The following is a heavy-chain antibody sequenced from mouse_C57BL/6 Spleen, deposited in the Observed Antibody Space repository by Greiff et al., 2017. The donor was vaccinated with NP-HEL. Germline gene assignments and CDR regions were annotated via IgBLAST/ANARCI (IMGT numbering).Heavy chain of an antibody. J-gene: IGHJ3*01. Sequence: DVMLVESGGGLVKPGGSLKLSCAASGFTFSSYTMSWVRQTPEKRLEWVATISGGGGNTYYPDSVKGRFTISRDNAKNTLYLQMSSLRSEDTALYYCARHETAFFPFAYWGQGTLVTVSA. CDR3: ARHETAFFPFAY. D-gene: IGHD3-1*01. CDR1: GFTFSSYT. CDR2: ISGGGGNT. V-gene: IGHV5-9*01.